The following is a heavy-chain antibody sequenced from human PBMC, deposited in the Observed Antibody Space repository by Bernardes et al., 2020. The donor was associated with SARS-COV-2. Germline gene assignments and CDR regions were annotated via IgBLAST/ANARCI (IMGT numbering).Heavy chain of an antibody. CDR1: GFTFSDYY. J-gene: IGHJ6*02. Sequence: GSLRLSCAASGFTFSDYYMSWIRQAPGKGLEWVSYISSSGSTIYYADSVKGRFTISRDNAKNSLYLQMNSLRAEDTAVYYCARDIMAVTTLRYYGMDVWGQGTTVTVSS. CDR3: ARDIMAVTTLRYYGMDV. V-gene: IGHV3-11*01. D-gene: IGHD4-4*01. CDR2: ISSSGSTI.